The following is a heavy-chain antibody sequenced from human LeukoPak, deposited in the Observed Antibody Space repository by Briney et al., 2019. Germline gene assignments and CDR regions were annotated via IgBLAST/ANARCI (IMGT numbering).Heavy chain of an antibody. CDR2: ISSSGSTI. CDR3: AKEAAVAGQYYYYYYMDV. D-gene: IGHD6-19*01. Sequence: PGGSLRLSCAASGFTFSSYEMNWVRQAPGKGLEWVSYISSSGSTIYYADSVKGRFTISRDNAKNSLYLQMNSLRAEDMALYYCAKEAAVAGQYYYYYYMDVWGKGTTVTVSS. CDR1: GFTFSSYE. J-gene: IGHJ6*03. V-gene: IGHV3-48*03.